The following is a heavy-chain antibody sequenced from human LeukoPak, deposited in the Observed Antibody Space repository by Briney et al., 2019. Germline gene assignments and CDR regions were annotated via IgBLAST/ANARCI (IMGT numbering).Heavy chain of an antibody. V-gene: IGHV5-51*01. Sequence: GESLKISCKGSGYSFTSYWIGWVRQMPGKGLEWMGIIYPGDSDSRYSPSFQGQVTISADKSISTAYLQWSSLKASDTAMYYCARRNGPFYYGMDVWGQGTTVTVSS. CDR3: ARRNGPFYYGMDV. CDR2: IYPGDSDS. J-gene: IGHJ6*02. CDR1: GYSFTSYW.